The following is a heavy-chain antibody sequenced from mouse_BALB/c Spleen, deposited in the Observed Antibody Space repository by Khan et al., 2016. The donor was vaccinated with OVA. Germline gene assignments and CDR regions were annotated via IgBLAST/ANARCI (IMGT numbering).Heavy chain of an antibody. CDR2: ISSSGST. CDR3: AREAYRYDEYYFDY. J-gene: IGHJ2*01. CDR1: GFTFSSYV. Sequence: EVELVESGGGPVKPGGSLKLSCEVSGFTFSSYVMSWIRQTPEKRLEWVASISSSGSTYYPDSVKGRFTISRDNDRNVVYLQMSSLRSEDMAMYYCAREAYRYDEYYFDYWGQGTTLTVSS. V-gene: IGHV5-6-5*01. D-gene: IGHD2-14*01.